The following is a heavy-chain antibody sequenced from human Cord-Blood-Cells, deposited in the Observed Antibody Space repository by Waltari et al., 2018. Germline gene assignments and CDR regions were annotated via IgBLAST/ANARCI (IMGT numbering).Heavy chain of an antibody. V-gene: IGHV3-30-3*01. Sequence: QVQLVESGGGVVQPGRSLRLSCAASGFTFSSYAMHWVRQAPGKGLEWVAVISYDGSNKYYAESVKGRFTISRDNSKNTLYLQMNSLRAEDTAVYYCARDDGGSFDYGGQGTLVTVSS. J-gene: IGHJ4*02. D-gene: IGHD2-15*01. CDR2: ISYDGSNK. CDR3: ARDDGGSFDY. CDR1: GFTFSSYA.